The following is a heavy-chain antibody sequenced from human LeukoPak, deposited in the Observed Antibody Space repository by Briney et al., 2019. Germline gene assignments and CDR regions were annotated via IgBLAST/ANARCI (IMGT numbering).Heavy chain of an antibody. CDR3: AMGAIVATIDY. D-gene: IGHD5-12*01. J-gene: IGHJ4*02. V-gene: IGHV3-66*01. CDR2: IYSGSST. CDR1: GFTFRSYG. Sequence: GGSLRLSCAASGFTFRSYGMHWVRQAPGKGLEWVSLIYSGSSTYYADSVKGRFTISRDKSKNTLYLQMSSLRVEDTAVYYCAMGAIVATIDYWGQGTLVTVSS.